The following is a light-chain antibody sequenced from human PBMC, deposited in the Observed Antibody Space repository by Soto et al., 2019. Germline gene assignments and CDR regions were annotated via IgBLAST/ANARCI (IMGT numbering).Light chain of an antibody. Sequence: EIVLTQSPGTLSLSPGERATLSCRASQSINHKYLAWFQQEPGQTPRLLIHGVSVRATGIPDRFSGSGSGTDFTLNISSLEPEDFAVYYCHRYSGSPWTFGQGTKVEIK. CDR2: GVS. CDR3: HRYSGSPWT. V-gene: IGKV3-20*01. J-gene: IGKJ1*01. CDR1: QSINHKY.